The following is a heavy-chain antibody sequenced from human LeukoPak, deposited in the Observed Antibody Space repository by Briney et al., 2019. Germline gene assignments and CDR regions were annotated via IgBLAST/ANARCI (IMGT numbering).Heavy chain of an antibody. CDR1: GFTFSSYG. Sequence: PGGSLRLSCAASGFTFSSYGMHWVRQAPGKGLEWVAVISSDGSNKYYADSVKGRFTISRDNSKNTLYLQMNSLRAEDTAVYYCAKDRGDYYDSSGYYSGGFDIWGQGTMVTVSS. V-gene: IGHV3-30*18. CDR2: ISSDGSNK. CDR3: AKDRGDYYDSSGYYSGGFDI. D-gene: IGHD3-22*01. J-gene: IGHJ3*02.